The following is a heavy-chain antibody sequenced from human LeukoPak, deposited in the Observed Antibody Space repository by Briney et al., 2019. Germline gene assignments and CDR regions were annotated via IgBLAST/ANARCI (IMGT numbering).Heavy chain of an antibody. CDR3: ARVKEAWGFGELSGFDY. Sequence: SETLSLTCTVSGGSISSSSYYWGWIRQPPGKGLEWIGSIYYSGSTYYNPSLKSRVTISVDTSKNQFSLKLSSVTAADTAVYYCARVKEAWGFGELSGFDYWGQGTLVTVSP. D-gene: IGHD3-10*01. CDR2: IYYSGST. J-gene: IGHJ4*02. CDR1: GGSISSSSYY. V-gene: IGHV4-39*07.